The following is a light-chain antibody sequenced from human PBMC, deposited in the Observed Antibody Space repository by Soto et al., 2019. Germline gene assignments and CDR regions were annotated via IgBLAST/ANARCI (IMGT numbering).Light chain of an antibody. J-gene: IGKJ5*01. V-gene: IGKV3-15*01. CDR1: QSVGSN. Sequence: EIVMTQSPATLSVSPGERVTLSCRASQSVGSNLAWYHQKPGQAPRLLIYDAFIRATAIPARFSGSGSGTEVTLTISSLQSEDFAFYFCQQYDQWPITFGQGTRLE. CDR2: DAF. CDR3: QQYDQWPIT.